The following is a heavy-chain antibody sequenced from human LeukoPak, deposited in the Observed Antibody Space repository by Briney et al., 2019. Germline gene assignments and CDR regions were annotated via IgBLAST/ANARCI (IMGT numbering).Heavy chain of an antibody. V-gene: IGHV4-39*07. CDR1: GGSISSSSYY. J-gene: IGHJ6*03. CDR2: IYYSGST. CDR3: ARPVEAYYYYYMDV. Sequence: SETLSLTCTVSGGSISSSSYYWGWIRQPPGKGLEWIGSIYYSGSTYYNPSLKSRVTISVDTSKNQFSLKLSSVTAADTAVYYCARPVEAYYYYYMDVWGKGTTVTVSS.